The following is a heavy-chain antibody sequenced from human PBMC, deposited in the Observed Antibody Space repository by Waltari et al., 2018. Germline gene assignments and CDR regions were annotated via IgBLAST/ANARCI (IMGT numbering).Heavy chain of an antibody. J-gene: IGHJ4*02. CDR1: GFIVNNHP. D-gene: IGHD5-18*01. Sequence: DVQLVETGGGLIQPGGSLKLSCAASGFIVNNHPMSWVGQAPGKGLEWVSIVYTGGSTYYADFVKGRFTISRDSSKNTLYLQMNDLRAEDTAVYYCASSTAQPWTKGGLDNWGQGTLVIVSS. CDR2: VYTGGST. CDR3: ASSTAQPWTKGGLDN. V-gene: IGHV3-53*02.